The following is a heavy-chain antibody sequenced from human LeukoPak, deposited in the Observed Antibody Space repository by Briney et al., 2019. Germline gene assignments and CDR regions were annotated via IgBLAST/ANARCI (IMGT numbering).Heavy chain of an antibody. CDR3: AKAIRAPEYYFDY. D-gene: IGHD5-12*01. J-gene: IGHJ4*02. Sequence: SETLSLTCTVSGGSISSYYWSWIRQPPGKGLEWIGYIYYSGSTNYNPSLKSRVTISVDTSKNQFSLKLSSVTAADTAVYYCAKAIRAPEYYFDYWGQGTLVTVSS. V-gene: IGHV4-59*08. CDR1: GGSISSYY. CDR2: IYYSGST.